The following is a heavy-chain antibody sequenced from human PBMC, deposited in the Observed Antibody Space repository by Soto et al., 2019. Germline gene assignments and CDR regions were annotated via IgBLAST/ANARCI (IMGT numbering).Heavy chain of an antibody. V-gene: IGHV3-48*02. D-gene: IGHD3-16*02. CDR2: ISSSSSTI. J-gene: IGHJ4*02. CDR1: GFTFSSYS. CDR3: ARDNYAYVWGSYRYYYFDY. Sequence: GGSLRLSCAASGFTFSSYSMNWVRQAPGKGLEWVSYISSSSSTIYYADSVKGRFTISRDNAKNSLYLQMNSLRDEDTAVYYCARDNYAYVWGSYRYYYFDYWGQGTLVTVSS.